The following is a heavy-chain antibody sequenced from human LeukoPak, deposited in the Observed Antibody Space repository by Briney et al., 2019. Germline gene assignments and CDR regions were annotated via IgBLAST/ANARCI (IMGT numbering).Heavy chain of an antibody. Sequence: ASVKVSCKASGYTFTGYYMHWVRQAPGQGLEWMGWINPNRGGTNYAQKFQGRVTMTRDTSISTAYMELSRLRSDDTAVYYCAKVAVAGPDPYYFDYWGQGTLVTVSS. CDR1: GYTFTGYY. CDR3: AKVAVAGPDPYYFDY. CDR2: INPNRGGT. D-gene: IGHD6-19*01. V-gene: IGHV1-2*02. J-gene: IGHJ4*02.